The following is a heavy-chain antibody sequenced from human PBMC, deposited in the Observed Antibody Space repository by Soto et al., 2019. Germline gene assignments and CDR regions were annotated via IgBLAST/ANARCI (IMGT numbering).Heavy chain of an antibody. CDR3: ARQIYDSDTGPNFQYYFDS. CDR1: GYSFAGYW. D-gene: IGHD3-22*01. V-gene: IGHV5-10-1*01. J-gene: IGHJ4*02. Sequence: GESLKISCKGSGYSFAGYWVTWVRQKPGKGLEWMGRIDPSDSQTYYSPSFRGHVTISATKSITTVFLQWSSLRASDTAMYYCARQIYDSDTGPNFQYYFDSWGQGTPVTVSS. CDR2: IDPSDSQT.